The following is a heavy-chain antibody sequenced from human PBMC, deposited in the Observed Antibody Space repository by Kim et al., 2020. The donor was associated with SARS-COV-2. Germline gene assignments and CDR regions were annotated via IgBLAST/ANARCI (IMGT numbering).Heavy chain of an antibody. CDR2: ISSSSYI. Sequence: GGSLRLSCAASGFTFSSYSMNWVRQAPGKGLEWVSSISSSSYIYYADSVKGRFTISRDNAKNSLYLQMNSLRAEDTAVYYCATPQLGYCSSTSCHRLGYCSGGSCYSGDYFDYWGQGTLVTVSS. D-gene: IGHD2-15*01. J-gene: IGHJ4*02. V-gene: IGHV3-21*01. CDR1: GFTFSSYS. CDR3: ATPQLGYCSSTSCHRLGYCSGGSCYSGDYFDY.